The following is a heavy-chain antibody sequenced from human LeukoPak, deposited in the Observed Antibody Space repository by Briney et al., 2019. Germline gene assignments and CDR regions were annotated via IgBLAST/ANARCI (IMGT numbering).Heavy chain of an antibody. Sequence: PGGSLRLSCAASTFTFSNYWMSWVRQAPGKGLEWVANIKQDGSEKYYVDSAKGRFTISRDNAKTSLYLQMNSLRAEDTAVYYCARDVLAAGATGTFDIWGQGTMVTVSS. V-gene: IGHV3-7*03. J-gene: IGHJ3*02. D-gene: IGHD1-14*01. CDR3: ARDVLAAGATGTFDI. CDR1: TFTFSNYW. CDR2: IKQDGSEK.